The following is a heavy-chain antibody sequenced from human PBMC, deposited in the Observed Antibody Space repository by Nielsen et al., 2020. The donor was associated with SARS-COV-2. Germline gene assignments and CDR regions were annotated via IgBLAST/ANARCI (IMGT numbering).Heavy chain of an antibody. D-gene: IGHD1-26*01. Sequence: GESLKISCAASGFTFSSYSMNWVRQAPGKGLEWVSYISSSSSTIYYADSVKGRFTISRDNAKNSLYLQMNSLRAEDTAVYYCTTEEAWELLAVWYFDYWGQGTLVTVSS. CDR3: TTEEAWELLAVWYFDY. CDR2: ISSSSSTI. J-gene: IGHJ4*02. CDR1: GFTFSSYS. V-gene: IGHV3-48*01.